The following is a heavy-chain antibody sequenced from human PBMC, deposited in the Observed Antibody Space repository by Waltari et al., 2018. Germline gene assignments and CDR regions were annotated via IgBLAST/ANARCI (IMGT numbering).Heavy chain of an antibody. CDR3: ARGRHYDYYYYGIGV. Sequence: EVELVESGGSLVQPGGSLRLAGGGPGSIPHRRGMHWVRQAPGKGLVWGSRINTDGTRISYADFVKGRFTISRDNAKKTLYLQMNGLRDEDTAVYYCARGRHYDYYYYGIGVWGQGTTVIVSS. CDR2: INTDGTRI. CDR1: GSIPHRRG. D-gene: IGHD4-17*01. V-gene: IGHV3-74*01. J-gene: IGHJ6*02.